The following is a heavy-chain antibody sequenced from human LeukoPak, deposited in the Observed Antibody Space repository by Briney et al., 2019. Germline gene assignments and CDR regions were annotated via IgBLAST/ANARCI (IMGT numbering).Heavy chain of an antibody. CDR1: GFTFSSYA. D-gene: IGHD3-9*01. Sequence: GGSLRLSCAASGFTFSSYAMSWVRQAPGKGLEWVSAISGSGGSTYYADSVKGRFTISRGNSKNTLYLQMNSLRAEDTAVYYCTLSKPYYDILTGYNYFDYWGQGTLVTVSS. CDR3: TLSKPYYDILTGYNYFDY. V-gene: IGHV3-23*01. J-gene: IGHJ4*02. CDR2: ISGSGGST.